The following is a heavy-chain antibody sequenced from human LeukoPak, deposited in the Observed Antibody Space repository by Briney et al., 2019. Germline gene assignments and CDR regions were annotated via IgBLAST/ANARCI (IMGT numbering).Heavy chain of an antibody. CDR2: ISGSGGSGGGT. J-gene: IGHJ4*02. Sequence: GGSLRLSCAASGFTFSSYAMTWVRQAPGKGLEWVSTISGSGGSGGGTYYADSVKGRFTISRDNSKNTLFLQMNSLRAEDTALYYCAKEGYSSSSYLHFDYWGQGTLVTVSS. V-gene: IGHV3-23*01. D-gene: IGHD2-2*01. CDR3: AKEGYSSSSYLHFDY. CDR1: GFTFSSYA.